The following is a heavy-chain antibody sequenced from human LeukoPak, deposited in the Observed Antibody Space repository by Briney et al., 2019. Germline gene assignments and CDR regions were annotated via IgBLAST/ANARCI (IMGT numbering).Heavy chain of an antibody. Sequence: PSETLSLTCTVSGGSISSYYWSWIRQPPGKGLEWIGYIYYSGRTNYNPSLKSRVTISVDTSKNQFSLKLSSVTAADTAVYYCARSPPIAAAGDNWFDPWGQGTLVTVSS. D-gene: IGHD6-13*01. J-gene: IGHJ5*02. CDR3: ARSPPIAAAGDNWFDP. V-gene: IGHV4-59*01. CDR2: IYYSGRT. CDR1: GGSISSYY.